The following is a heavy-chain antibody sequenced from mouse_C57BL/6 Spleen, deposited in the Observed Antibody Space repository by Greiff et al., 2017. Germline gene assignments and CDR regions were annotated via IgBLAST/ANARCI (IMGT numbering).Heavy chain of an antibody. V-gene: IGHV1-15*01. CDR2: IDPETGGT. CDR3: TGYSNPAWFAY. J-gene: IGHJ3*01. CDR1: GYTFTDYE. D-gene: IGHD2-5*01. Sequence: VQLQQSGAELVRPGASVTLSCKASGYTFTDYEMHWVKQTPVHGLEWIGAIDPETGGTAYNQKFKGKAILTADKSSSTAYMELRSLPSEDSAVYYCTGYSNPAWFAYWGQGTLVTVSA.